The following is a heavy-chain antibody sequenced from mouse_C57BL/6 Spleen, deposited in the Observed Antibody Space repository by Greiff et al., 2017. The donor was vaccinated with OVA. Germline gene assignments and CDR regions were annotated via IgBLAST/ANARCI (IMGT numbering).Heavy chain of an antibody. J-gene: IGHJ3*01. CDR2: IDPSDSYT. V-gene: IGHV1-69*01. CDR3: ARRDYDEGFAY. Sequence: QVQLQQPGAELVMPGASVKLSCKASGYTFTSYWMHWVQQRPGQGLEWIGEIDPSDSYTNYNQKFKGKSTLTVDKSSSTAYMQLSSLTSEDSAVYYCARRDYDEGFAYWGQGTLVTVSA. CDR1: GYTFTSYW. D-gene: IGHD2-4*01.